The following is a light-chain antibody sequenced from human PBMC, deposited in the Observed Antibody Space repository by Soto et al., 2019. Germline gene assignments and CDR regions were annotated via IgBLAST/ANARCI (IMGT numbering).Light chain of an antibody. Sequence: IQLTQFPSSLSASVGDRVTITCQASQDINKNLIWYQQKPGKAPKLLIYDASDLETGVPSRFSGSGSGTGFTFTISSLQPEDFATYYCQQYESLPLTFGQGTRLETK. CDR3: QQYESLPLT. CDR2: DAS. J-gene: IGKJ5*01. CDR1: QDINKN. V-gene: IGKV1-33*01.